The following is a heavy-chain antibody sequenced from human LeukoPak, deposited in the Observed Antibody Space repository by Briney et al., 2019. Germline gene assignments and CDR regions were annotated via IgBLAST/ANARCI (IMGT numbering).Heavy chain of an antibody. CDR2: ISAYNGNT. Sequence: GASVKVSCKASGYTFTSYGISWVRQAPGQGLEWMGWISAYNGNTNYAQKLQDRVTMTTDTSTSTAYMELRSLRSEDTAVYYCAAVRTGVVVVPAAPGANWFDPWGQGTLVTVSS. CDR3: AAVRTGVVVVPAAPGANWFDP. D-gene: IGHD2-2*01. J-gene: IGHJ5*02. V-gene: IGHV1-18*01. CDR1: GYTFTSYG.